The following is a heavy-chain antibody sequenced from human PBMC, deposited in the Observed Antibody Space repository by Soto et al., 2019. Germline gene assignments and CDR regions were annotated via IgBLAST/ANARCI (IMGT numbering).Heavy chain of an antibody. J-gene: IGHJ4*02. V-gene: IGHV3-7*01. CDR2: IKHDGSEK. D-gene: IGHD6-19*01. Sequence: GGSLRLSCAASGFTFCSYWMSWGCQAPGKVLECVANIKHDGSEKYYVDSVKGRFTISRDNAKNSLYLQMNSLRAEDTAVYYCASDSSSPFDYWGQGTLVTVSS. CDR3: ASDSSSPFDY. CDR1: GFTFCSYW.